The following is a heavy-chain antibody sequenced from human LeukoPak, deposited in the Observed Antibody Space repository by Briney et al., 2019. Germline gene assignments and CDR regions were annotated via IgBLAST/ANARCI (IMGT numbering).Heavy chain of an antibody. D-gene: IGHD2-8*01. Sequence: KPTETLSLTCTVSGGSISSYYWSWIRQPPGKGLEWIGYIYYSGSTNYNPSLKSRVTISVDTSKNQFSLKLSSVTAADTAVYYCARSRYCTNGVCYRAFDYWGQGTLVTVSS. V-gene: IGHV4-59*08. CDR3: ARSRYCTNGVCYRAFDY. J-gene: IGHJ4*02. CDR2: IYYSGST. CDR1: GGSISSYY.